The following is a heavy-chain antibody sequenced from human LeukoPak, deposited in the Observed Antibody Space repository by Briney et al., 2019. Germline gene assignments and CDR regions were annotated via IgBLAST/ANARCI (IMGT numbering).Heavy chain of an antibody. J-gene: IGHJ4*02. Sequence: GASVKVSCKVSGYTLTELSMHWVRQAPGEGLEWTGGFDPEDGETIYAQKFQGRVTMTEDTSTDTAYMELSSLRSEDTAVYYCATARTGMTTVTWGHYWGQGTLVTVSS. CDR3: ATARTGMTTVTWGHY. D-gene: IGHD4-17*01. CDR2: FDPEDGET. V-gene: IGHV1-24*01. CDR1: GYTLTELS.